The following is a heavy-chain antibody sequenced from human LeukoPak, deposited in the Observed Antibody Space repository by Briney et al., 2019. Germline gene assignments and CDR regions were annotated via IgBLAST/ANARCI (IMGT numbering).Heavy chain of an antibody. Sequence: GGSLRLSCAASGFTFSSYSMNWVRQAPGKGLGWVSSISISSSYIYYADSVKGRFTISRDNAKNSLYLQMNSLRAEDTAVYYCARILSGYYYYMDVWGKGTTVTVSS. CDR1: GFTFSSYS. J-gene: IGHJ6*03. CDR2: ISISSSYI. D-gene: IGHD2-15*01. V-gene: IGHV3-21*01. CDR3: ARILSGYYYYMDV.